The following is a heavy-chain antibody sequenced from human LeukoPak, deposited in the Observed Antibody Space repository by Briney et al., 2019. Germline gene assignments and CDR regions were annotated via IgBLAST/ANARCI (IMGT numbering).Heavy chain of an antibody. Sequence: GGSLRLSCEASGFAFSSYEMNWVRQAPGKGLEWISYISSGGTIYYAESVKGRFTISRDNAKNSLYLQMKSLRAEDTAVYYCAREVGGGASGQWGQGTLVTVSS. V-gene: IGHV3-48*03. D-gene: IGHD3-16*01. J-gene: IGHJ4*02. CDR2: ISSGGTI. CDR1: GFAFSSYE. CDR3: AREVGGGASGQ.